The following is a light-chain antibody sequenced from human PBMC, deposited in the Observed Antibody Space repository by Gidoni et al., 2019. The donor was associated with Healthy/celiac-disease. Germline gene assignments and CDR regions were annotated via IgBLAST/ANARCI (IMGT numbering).Light chain of an antibody. CDR1: QSISSY. V-gene: IGKV1-39*01. J-gene: IGKJ4*01. CDR3: QQSYSTPNT. CDR2: AAS. Sequence: IQMTQSPSSLSASVGDSVTITCRASQSISSYLNWYQQKPGKAPKLLIYAASSLQSGVPSRFSGSGAGTDFTLTISSLQPEDFATYYCQQSYSTPNTFGGGTKVEIK.